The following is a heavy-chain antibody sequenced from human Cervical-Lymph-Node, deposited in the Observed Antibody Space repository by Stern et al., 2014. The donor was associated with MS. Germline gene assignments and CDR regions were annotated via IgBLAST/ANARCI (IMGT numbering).Heavy chain of an antibody. Sequence: EVQLVESGGGLVQPGGSLRLSCAASGFTVSSNYMSWVRQAPGKGLEWVSVIYSGGSTYYADSVKGRFTISRDNSKNTLYLQMNSLIAEDTAVYYCARNPRSSGWYVDWGQGTLVTVSS. J-gene: IGHJ4*02. D-gene: IGHD6-19*01. CDR1: GFTVSSNY. CDR2: IYSGGST. CDR3: ARNPRSSGWYVD. V-gene: IGHV3-66*02.